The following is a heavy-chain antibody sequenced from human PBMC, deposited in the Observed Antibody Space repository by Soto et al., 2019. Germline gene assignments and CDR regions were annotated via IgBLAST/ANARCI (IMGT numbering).Heavy chain of an antibody. V-gene: IGHV3-30*18. J-gene: IGHJ4*02. D-gene: IGHD6-19*01. CDR1: GFAFSDYG. CDR2: ISYDEAAT. Sequence: QVQLVASGGGVVQPGTSLKLSCSASGFAFSDYGVHWVRQAPGKGLEWVASISYDEAATYYSDSVKGRFTISRDNAKNTLFLHMNSLRTEDTAMYYCAKVSEWLVTWDFGYWGEGTLVSVSS. CDR3: AKVSEWLVTWDFGY.